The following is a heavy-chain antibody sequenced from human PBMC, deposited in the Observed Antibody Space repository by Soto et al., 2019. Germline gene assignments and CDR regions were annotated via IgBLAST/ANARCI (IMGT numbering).Heavy chain of an antibody. CDR2: ISYDGSNK. D-gene: IGHD3-10*01. J-gene: IGHJ4*02. Sequence: QVQLVESGEGLVQPGRSLSLSCAASGFTFSSYAMHWVRQAPGKGLEWVAVISYDGSNKYYADSVKGRFTISRDNSKNTLYLQMNSLRAEDTAVYYCARDPSDYGGLDWGQGTLVTVSS. CDR3: ARDPSDYGGLD. V-gene: IGHV3-30-3*01. CDR1: GFTFSSYA.